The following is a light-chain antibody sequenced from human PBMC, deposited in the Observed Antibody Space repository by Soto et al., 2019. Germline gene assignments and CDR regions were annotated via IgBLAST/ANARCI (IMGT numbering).Light chain of an antibody. CDR1: SSDVGGYNH. J-gene: IGLJ3*02. Sequence: QSVLTQPASVTGSPGQSISISCTGTSSDVGGYNHVSWYQQYPGTAPKLIIYEVTNPPSGVSDRFPGSNSGNTASLTISGLQPEDEADYYCTSYTVRKSWVFGGGTHLTVL. V-gene: IGLV2-14*01. CDR3: TSYTVRKSWV. CDR2: EVT.